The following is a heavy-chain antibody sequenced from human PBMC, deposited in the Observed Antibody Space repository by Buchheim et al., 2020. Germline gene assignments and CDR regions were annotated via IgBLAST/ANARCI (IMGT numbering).Heavy chain of an antibody. CDR3: ARAPYYDFWSGYYWDY. Sequence: QVQLQESGPGLVKPSETLSLTCTVSGGSISSYYWSWIRQPPGKGLEWIGYVSYSGNTNYNPSLKSRVTISVDTSNNQFSLKLSSVTAADTAVYYCARAPYYDFWSGYYWDYWGQGTL. D-gene: IGHD3-3*01. CDR1: GGSISSYY. J-gene: IGHJ4*02. CDR2: VSYSGNT. V-gene: IGHV4-59*01.